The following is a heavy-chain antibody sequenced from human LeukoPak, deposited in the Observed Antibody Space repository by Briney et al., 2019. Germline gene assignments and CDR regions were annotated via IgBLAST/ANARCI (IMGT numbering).Heavy chain of an antibody. CDR3: ARDRDIVVVTAQGAFDI. J-gene: IGHJ3*02. V-gene: IGHV3-30-3*01. CDR1: GFTFSSYA. Sequence: PGGSLRLSCAASGFTFSSYAMHWVRQAPGKGLEWVAVISYDGSNKYYADSVKGRFTISRDNSKNTLYLQMNSLRAEDTAVYYCARDRDIVVVTAQGAFDIWGQGTMVTVS. CDR2: ISYDGSNK. D-gene: IGHD2-21*02.